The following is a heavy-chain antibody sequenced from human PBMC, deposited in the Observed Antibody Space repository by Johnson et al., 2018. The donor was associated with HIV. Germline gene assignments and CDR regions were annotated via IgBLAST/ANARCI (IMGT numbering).Heavy chain of an antibody. CDR3: TPDIGSGYLWGSYAFDI. CDR1: GFTFSNFG. J-gene: IGHJ3*02. D-gene: IGHD3-3*01. V-gene: IGHV3-30*03. CDR2: ISYDGSNK. Sequence: QVQLVESGGGVVQPGRSLRLSCATSGFTFSNFGMHWVRQAPGKGLEWVAVISYDGSNKYYADSVKGRFTISRDNSKNTLYLQMNSLKSEDTAVYYCTPDIGSGYLWGSYAFDIWGQGTMVTVSS.